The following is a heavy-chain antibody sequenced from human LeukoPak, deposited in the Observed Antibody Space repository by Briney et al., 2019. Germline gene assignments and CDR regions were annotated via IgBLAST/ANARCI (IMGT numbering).Heavy chain of an antibody. CDR1: GYAISSGYF. D-gene: IGHD6-13*01. J-gene: IGHJ5*02. CDR2: IYHSGSS. CDR3: ARGYSSSWYFNWFDP. Sequence: SETLSLTCSVSGYAISSGYFWGWIRQPPGKGLEWIGTIYHSGSSYYNPSLKSRVTISVDTSKNQFSLKLSSVTAADTAVYYCARGYSSSWYFNWFDPWGQGTLVTVSS. V-gene: IGHV4-38-2*02.